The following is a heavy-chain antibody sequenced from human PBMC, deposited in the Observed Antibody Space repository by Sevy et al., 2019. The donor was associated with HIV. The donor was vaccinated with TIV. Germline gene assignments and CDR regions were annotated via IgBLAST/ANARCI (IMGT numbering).Heavy chain of an antibody. J-gene: IGHJ4*02. Sequence: GGSLRLSCAASGFTFSSYAMHWVRQAPGKGLEWVAVISYDGSNKYYADSVKGRFTISRDNSKNTLYLQMNSLRAEDTAVYYCLPLLIPAGPHIDYWGQGTLVTVSS. CDR2: ISYDGSNK. CDR3: LPLLIPAGPHIDY. CDR1: GFTFSSYA. V-gene: IGHV3-30-3*01. D-gene: IGHD2-21*01.